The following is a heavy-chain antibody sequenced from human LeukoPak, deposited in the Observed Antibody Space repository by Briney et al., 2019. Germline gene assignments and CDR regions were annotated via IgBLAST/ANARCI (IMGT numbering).Heavy chain of an antibody. CDR3: ARDISYYYDSSGPGGYFDY. D-gene: IGHD3-22*01. J-gene: IGHJ4*02. CDR2: ISAYNGNT. CDR1: GYTFTSYG. V-gene: IGHV1-18*01. Sequence: ASVKVSCKASGYTFTSYGISWVRQAPGQGLEWMGWISAYNGNTNYAQKFQGRVTITADKSTSTAYMELSSLRSEDTAVYYCARDISYYYDSSGPGGYFDYWGQGTLVTVSS.